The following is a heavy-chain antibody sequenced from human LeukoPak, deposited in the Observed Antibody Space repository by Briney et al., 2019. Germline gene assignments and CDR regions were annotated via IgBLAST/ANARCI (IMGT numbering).Heavy chain of an antibody. Sequence: GGSLRLSCAASGFTFSSYSMNWVCQAPGKGLEWVSSISSSSSYIYYADSVKGRFTISRDNAKNSLYLQMNSLRAEDKAVYYCARDIDYYGSGSYYRGFDYWGQGTLVTVSS. J-gene: IGHJ4*02. CDR1: GFTFSSYS. CDR3: ARDIDYYGSGSYYRGFDY. D-gene: IGHD3-10*01. CDR2: ISSSSSYI. V-gene: IGHV3-21*01.